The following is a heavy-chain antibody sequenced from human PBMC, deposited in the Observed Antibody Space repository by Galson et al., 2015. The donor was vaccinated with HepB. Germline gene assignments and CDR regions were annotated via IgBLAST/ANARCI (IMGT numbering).Heavy chain of an antibody. Sequence: SETLSLTCTVSGDSISSYYWSWIRQPPGKRLEWIGYVYHSGSTNYNPSLKSRVTMSVDTSTNQFSLKLSSVTAADTAVYYCARYGGNGWFAYWGQGTLVTVSS. CDR1: GDSISSYY. CDR2: VYHSGST. J-gene: IGHJ4*02. D-gene: IGHD6-19*01. CDR3: ARYGGNGWFAY. V-gene: IGHV4-59*08.